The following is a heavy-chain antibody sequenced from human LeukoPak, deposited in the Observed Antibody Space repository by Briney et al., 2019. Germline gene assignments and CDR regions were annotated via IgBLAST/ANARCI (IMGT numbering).Heavy chain of an antibody. D-gene: IGHD3-10*01. CDR2: ISSSSSYI. CDR3: ARLYGSGSYWIYFDY. Sequence: PGGSLRLSCVVSGFSFSNSYMTWIRQAPGKGLEWVSSISSSSSYIYYADSVKGRFTISRDNAKNSLYLQMNSLRAEDTAVYYCARLYGSGSYWIYFDYWGQGTLVTVSS. CDR1: GFSFSNSY. J-gene: IGHJ4*02. V-gene: IGHV3-21*01.